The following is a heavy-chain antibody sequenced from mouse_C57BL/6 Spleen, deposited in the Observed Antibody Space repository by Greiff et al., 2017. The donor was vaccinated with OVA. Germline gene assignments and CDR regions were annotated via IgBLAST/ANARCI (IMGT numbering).Heavy chain of an antibody. J-gene: IGHJ1*03. Sequence: EVKLQESGPGLVKPSQSLSLTCSVTGYSITSGYYWNWIRQFPGNKLEWMGYISYDGSNNYNPSLKNRIPITRDTSKNQFFLKLNSVTTEDTATYYCARYYYGSSYRYFDVWGTGTTVTVSS. D-gene: IGHD1-1*01. CDR3: ARYYYGSSYRYFDV. CDR1: GYSITSGYY. CDR2: ISYDGSN. V-gene: IGHV3-6*01.